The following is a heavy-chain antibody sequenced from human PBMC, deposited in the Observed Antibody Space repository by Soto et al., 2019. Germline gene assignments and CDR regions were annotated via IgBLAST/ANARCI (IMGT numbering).Heavy chain of an antibody. CDR2: ISGSGGST. Sequence: TGGSLRLSCAASGFTFSSYAMSWVRQAPGKGLEWVSAISGSGGSTYYADSVKGRFTISRDNSKNTLYLQMNSLRAEDTAVYYCAKTPLSIAARPRWYYFDYWGQGTLVTVSS. CDR1: GFTFSSYA. V-gene: IGHV3-23*01. CDR3: AKTPLSIAARPRWYYFDY. D-gene: IGHD6-6*01. J-gene: IGHJ4*02.